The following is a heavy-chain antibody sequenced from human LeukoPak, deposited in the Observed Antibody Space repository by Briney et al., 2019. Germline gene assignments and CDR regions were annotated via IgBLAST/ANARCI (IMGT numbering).Heavy chain of an antibody. CDR1: GYTFTGYY. Sequence: ASVKVSCKASGYTFTGYYMHWVRQAPGQGLEWMGWINPNSGGTNYAQTFQGRVTMTRDTSISTAYMELRSLRSDDTAVYYCARAAHSSSWYLSPNQYFQHWGQGTLVTVSS. CDR2: INPNSGGT. V-gene: IGHV1-2*02. CDR3: ARAAHSSSWYLSPNQYFQH. D-gene: IGHD6-13*01. J-gene: IGHJ1*01.